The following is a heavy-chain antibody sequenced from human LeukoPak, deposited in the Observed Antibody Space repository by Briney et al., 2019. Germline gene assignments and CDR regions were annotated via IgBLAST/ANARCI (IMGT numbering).Heavy chain of an antibody. CDR1: GFTVSSNY. CDR3: ARDRHGYIDY. J-gene: IGHJ4*02. Sequence: GGSLRLSCATSGFTVSSNYMSWVRQAPGKGLEWVAVISYDGSNKYYADSVKGRFTISRDNSKNTLYLQMNSLRAEDTAVYYCARDRHGYIDYWGQGTLVTVSS. CDR2: ISYDGSNK. V-gene: IGHV3-30*03.